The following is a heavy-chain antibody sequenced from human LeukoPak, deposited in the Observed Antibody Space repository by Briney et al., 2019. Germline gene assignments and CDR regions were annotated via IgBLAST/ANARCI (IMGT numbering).Heavy chain of an antibody. CDR3: AREISGAWESGGFDY. V-gene: IGHV3-7*01. Sequence: GGSLRLSCAASGFTCSSYWMTWVRQAPGKGLEWVANIKEDGTEKYYVGSVKGRFTISRDNAKNSLYLQMNGLRAEDTAVYYCAREISGAWESGGFDYWGQGTLVTVSS. D-gene: IGHD1-26*01. CDR2: IKEDGTEK. J-gene: IGHJ4*02. CDR1: GFTCSSYW.